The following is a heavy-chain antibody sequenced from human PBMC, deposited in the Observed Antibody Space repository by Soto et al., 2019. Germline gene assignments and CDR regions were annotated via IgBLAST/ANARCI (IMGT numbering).Heavy chain of an antibody. D-gene: IGHD6-19*01. CDR1: GYSFTSYW. CDR3: ARETRAVAGRGAFDP. Sequence: GESLKISCKGSGYSFTSYWIGWVRQMPGKGLEWMGIIYPGDSDTRYSPSFQGQVTISADKSISTAYLQWSSLKASDTAMYYCARETRAVAGRGAFDPWGQGTLGTVSS. J-gene: IGHJ5*02. V-gene: IGHV5-51*01. CDR2: IYPGDSDT.